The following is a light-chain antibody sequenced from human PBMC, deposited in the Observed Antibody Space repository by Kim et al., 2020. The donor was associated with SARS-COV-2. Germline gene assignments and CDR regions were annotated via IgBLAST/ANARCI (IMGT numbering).Light chain of an antibody. CDR1: SSDVGGYNY. CDR2: AVS. J-gene: IGLJ3*02. CDR3: SSYAGSYTWV. V-gene: IGLV2-11*01. Sequence: QSALTQPRSVSGSPGQSVTISCTGTSSDVGGYNYVSWYQQHPGKAPKLMISAVSKRPSGVPDRFSGSKSGNTASLTISGLQAEDEAGYFCSSYAGSYTWVFGGGTQLTVL.